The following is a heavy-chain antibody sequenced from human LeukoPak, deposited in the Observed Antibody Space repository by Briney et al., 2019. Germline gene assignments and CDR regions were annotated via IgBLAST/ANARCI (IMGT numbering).Heavy chain of an antibody. J-gene: IGHJ4*02. CDR1: GYTFTSYD. CDR2: INAGNGNT. CDR3: ATVYYDILTGYYVDY. V-gene: IGHV1-3*01. D-gene: IGHD3-9*01. Sequence: ASVKVSCKASGYTFTSYDINWVRQAPGQRLEWMGWINAGNGNTKYSQKFQGRVTITRDTSASTAYMELSSLRSEDTAVYYCATVYYDILTGYYVDYWGQGTLVTVSS.